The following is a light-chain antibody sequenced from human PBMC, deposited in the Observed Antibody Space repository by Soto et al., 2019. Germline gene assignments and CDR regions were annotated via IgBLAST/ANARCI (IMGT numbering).Light chain of an antibody. J-gene: IGKJ2*01. V-gene: IGKV1-33*01. CDR1: QDISNY. CDR3: QQYDTLPSFP. Sequence: DIQMTQSPSSLSASVGDRVTITCQASQDISNYLNWYQQKPGKAPKPLIYDASNLKTGVPSRFSGSGSGTDFTFTISSLQPEDIATYYCQQYDTLPSFPFGQGTKLEIK. CDR2: DAS.